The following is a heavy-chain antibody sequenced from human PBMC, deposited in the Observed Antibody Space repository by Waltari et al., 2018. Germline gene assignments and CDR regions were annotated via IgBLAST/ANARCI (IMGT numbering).Heavy chain of an antibody. CDR3: ARQDNWKFWYFDI. CDR2: IYGVIGST. Sequence: QVQLQESGPGLVKPSETLSLTCDVSGGSISGYCWTWIRQAPGKGLEWMGYIYGVIGSTSYNPSLKSRFTISIDTSKNQFSLKLNSVTAAYTAVYYCARQDNWKFWYFDIWGPGTPITISS. V-gene: IGHV4-59*08. D-gene: IGHD1-20*01. CDR1: GGSISGYC. J-gene: IGHJ2*01.